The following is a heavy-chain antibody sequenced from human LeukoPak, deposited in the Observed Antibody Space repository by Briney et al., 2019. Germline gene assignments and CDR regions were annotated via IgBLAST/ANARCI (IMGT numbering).Heavy chain of an antibody. CDR1: GFTFSSYS. D-gene: IGHD3-22*01. V-gene: IGHV3-23*01. Sequence: GGSLRLSCAASGFTFSSYSMNWVRQAPGKGLEWVSAISGSGGRTYYADSVKGRFTISRDNSKNTLYLQMNSLRAEDTAVYYCAKDYDYYDSSGYWAPFDYWGQGTLVTVSS. J-gene: IGHJ4*02. CDR3: AKDYDYYDSSGYWAPFDY. CDR2: ISGSGGRT.